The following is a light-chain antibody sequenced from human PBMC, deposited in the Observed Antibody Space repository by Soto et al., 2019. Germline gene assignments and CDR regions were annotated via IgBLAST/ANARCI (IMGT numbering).Light chain of an antibody. CDR2: DAS. CDR1: QPISSW. CDR3: QQYENYWT. Sequence: DIQMTQSPPTLSASVGDRVTITCRASQPISSWLAWNHQKPGKAPKLLIYDASNLESGVPSRFIGSGSGTEFTLTISSLQPEDFGIYYCQQYENYWTFGQGTKVEIK. J-gene: IGKJ1*01. V-gene: IGKV1-5*01.